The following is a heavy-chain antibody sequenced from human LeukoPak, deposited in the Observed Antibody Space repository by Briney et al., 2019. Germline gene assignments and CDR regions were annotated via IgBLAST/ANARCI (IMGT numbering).Heavy chain of an antibody. CDR1: GGSIVSSAYY. J-gene: IGHJ4*02. D-gene: IGHD4-11*01. V-gene: IGHV4-39*07. Sequence: SETLSLTCTVSGGSIVSSAYYWGWIRQPPGKGLDYIGTMPYSGSAYYNPSLKSRVTISVDTSKNQFSLKLSSVTAADTAIYYCARGDSDYNDYWGQGTLVTVSS. CDR3: ARGDSDYNDY. CDR2: MPYSGSA.